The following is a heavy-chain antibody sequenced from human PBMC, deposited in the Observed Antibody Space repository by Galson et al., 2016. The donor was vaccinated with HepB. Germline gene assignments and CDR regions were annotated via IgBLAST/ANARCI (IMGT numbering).Heavy chain of an antibody. CDR1: GFTFSSYW. V-gene: IGHV3-7*05. CDR3: ARGHFMYFVSQYAFAV. J-gene: IGHJ4*02. D-gene: IGHD5/OR15-5a*01. Sequence: SLRLSCAASGFTFSSYWMSWVRQAPGKGLEWVANINQNGRDIFYGDSVKGRFTISRDNAKNSLFLQMNSLRVEDTAIYYCARGHFMYFVSQYAFAVWGQGAPVTVSS. CDR2: INQNGRDI.